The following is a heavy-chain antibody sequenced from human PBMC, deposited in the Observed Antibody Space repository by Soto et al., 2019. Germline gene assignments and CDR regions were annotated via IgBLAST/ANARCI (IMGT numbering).Heavy chain of an antibody. CDR3: ARVDYVTKWYFDL. CDR1: GFTFSSYW. CDR2: INSDGSST. Sequence: EVQLVESGGGLVQPGGSLRLSCAASGFTFSSYWMHWVRQAPGKGLVWVSRINSDGSSTSYADSVKGRFTISRDNAKNTLYLQMNSLRAEDTAVYYRARVDYVTKWYFDLWGRGTLVTVSS. D-gene: IGHD3-16*01. J-gene: IGHJ2*01. V-gene: IGHV3-74*01.